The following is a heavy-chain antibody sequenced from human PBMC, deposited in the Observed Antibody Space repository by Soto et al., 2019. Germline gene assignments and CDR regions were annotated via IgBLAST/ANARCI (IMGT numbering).Heavy chain of an antibody. D-gene: IGHD3-3*01. V-gene: IGHV1-8*01. CDR1: GYAFKNFD. Sequence: QVQLVQSGAEVKKPGASMRVSCKTSGYAFKNFDIHWVRQSTGQGLEWTGWMSPNSGRAGFAQSFQDRVNMTSNPSISTAYLHVASLTSEDTAVYYCAKGLDFWSGYSRADSWVQGTLVTVSS. J-gene: IGHJ4*02. CDR3: AKGLDFWSGYSRADS. CDR2: MSPNSGRA.